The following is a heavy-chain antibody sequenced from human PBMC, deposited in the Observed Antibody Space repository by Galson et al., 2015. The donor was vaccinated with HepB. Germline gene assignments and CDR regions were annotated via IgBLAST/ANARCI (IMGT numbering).Heavy chain of an antibody. CDR1: GFTFSSYA. V-gene: IGHV3-30-3*01. Sequence: SLRLSCAASGFTFSSYAMHWVRQAPGKGLEWVAVISYDGSNKYYADSVKGRFTISRDNSKNTLYLRMNSLRAEDTAVYYCAKAQRGGRDGYNSRARKDAFDIWGQGTMVTVSS. CDR2: ISYDGSNK. CDR3: AKAQRGGRDGYNSRARKDAFDI. J-gene: IGHJ3*02. D-gene: IGHD5-24*01.